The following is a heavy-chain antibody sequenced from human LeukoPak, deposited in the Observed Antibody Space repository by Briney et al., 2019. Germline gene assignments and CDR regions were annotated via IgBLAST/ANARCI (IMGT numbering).Heavy chain of an antibody. CDR3: AETARYCSSTSCFN. CDR1: GFTFSSYA. D-gene: IGHD2-2*01. CDR2: ISGSGGST. Sequence: PGGPLRLSCAASGFTFSSYAMSWVRQAPGKGLEWVSAISGSGGSTYYADSVKGRFTISRDNSKNTLYLQMNSLRAEDTAVYYCAETARYCSSTSCFNWGQGTLVTVSS. J-gene: IGHJ4*02. V-gene: IGHV3-23*01.